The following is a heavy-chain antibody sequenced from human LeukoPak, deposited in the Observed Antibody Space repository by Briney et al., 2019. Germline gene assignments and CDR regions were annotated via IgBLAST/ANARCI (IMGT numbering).Heavy chain of an antibody. D-gene: IGHD5-12*01. CDR1: GGSISSDNW. CDR3: ARGPSVAAHLDY. Sequence: PSETLSLTCAVSGGSISSDNWWTWVRQPPGKGLEWIGEIYHSGSTNYNPSLRSRVTLSVDKSKNQFSLKLTSMTAADTAVYYCARGPSVAAHLDYWGQGTLVTVSS. J-gene: IGHJ4*02. V-gene: IGHV4-4*02. CDR2: IYHSGST.